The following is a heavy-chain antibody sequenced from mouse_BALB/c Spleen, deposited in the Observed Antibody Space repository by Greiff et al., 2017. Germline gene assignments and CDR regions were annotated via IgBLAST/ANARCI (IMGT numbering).Heavy chain of an antibody. Sequence: EVKLQESGGGLVQPGGSLKLSCAASGFDFSRYWMSWVRQAPGKGLEWIGEINPDSSTINYTPSLKDKFIISRDNAKNTLYLQMSKVRSEDTALYYCAREDYYGYDYYAMDYWGQGTSVTVSS. CDR2: INPDSSTI. CDR3: AREDYYGYDYYAMDY. V-gene: IGHV4-1*02. J-gene: IGHJ4*01. D-gene: IGHD1-2*01. CDR1: GFDFSRYW.